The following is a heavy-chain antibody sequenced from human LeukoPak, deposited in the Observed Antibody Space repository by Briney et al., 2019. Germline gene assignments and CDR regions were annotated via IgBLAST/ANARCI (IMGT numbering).Heavy chain of an antibody. V-gene: IGHV4-34*01. Sequence: SETLSLTCAVYGGSFSGYYWSWIRQPPGKGLEWIGEINHSGSTNYNPSLKSRVTISVDTSKNQFSLKLSSVTAADTAVYYCARGVSGYSYGLWGQGTLVTVSS. CDR1: GGSFSGYY. D-gene: IGHD5-18*01. CDR2: INHSGST. J-gene: IGHJ4*02. CDR3: ARGVSGYSYGL.